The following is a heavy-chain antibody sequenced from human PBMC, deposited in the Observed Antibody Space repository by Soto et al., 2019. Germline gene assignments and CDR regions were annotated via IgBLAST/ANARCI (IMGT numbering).Heavy chain of an antibody. D-gene: IGHD1-1*01. V-gene: IGHV1-3*01. CDR3: ARGKGMEENYYYYGMDI. CDR2: LNGGTGQT. CDR1: GYSFSTYA. J-gene: IGHJ6*02. Sequence: ASVKVSCKASGYSFSTYAMHWVRQAPGQSLEWMGWLNGGTGQTRYSQRFQDRVTITWDTSASTAYMEVSSLRPEDTAVYYCARGKGMEENYYYYGMDIWG.